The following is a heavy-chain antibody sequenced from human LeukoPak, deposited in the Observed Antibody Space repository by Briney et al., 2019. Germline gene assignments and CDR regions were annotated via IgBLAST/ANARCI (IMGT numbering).Heavy chain of an antibody. J-gene: IGHJ4*02. CDR1: GFTVSDNY. D-gene: IGHD6-19*01. V-gene: IGHV3-11*04. CDR2: ISDSGSAI. Sequence: GGSLRLSCAASGFTVSDNYMGWVRQAPGKGLEWVSYISDSGSAIQHADSVRGRFAISRDNAKNSLYLEMHSLRVEDTAVYYCATKVAGTSHFSYWGQGTLVTVSS. CDR3: ATKVAGTSHFSY.